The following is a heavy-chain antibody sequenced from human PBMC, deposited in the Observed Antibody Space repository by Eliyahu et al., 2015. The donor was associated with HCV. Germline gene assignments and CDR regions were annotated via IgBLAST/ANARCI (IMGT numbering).Heavy chain of an antibody. CDR2: VYYTGST. CDR3: ARQTGTRLYYFDL. CDR1: GGSIPSSRHY. Sequence: QPQLQESGPGLVRPSETLSLTCTVSGGSIPSSRHYWAWIRQPPGKGLEWIGSVYYTGSTYYSPSLESRVTMSVDRSKNQFSLKLSSVTAADTAVFYCARQTGTRLYYFDLWGQGTRVTVTS. V-gene: IGHV4-39*01. J-gene: IGHJ4*02. D-gene: IGHD1-7*01.